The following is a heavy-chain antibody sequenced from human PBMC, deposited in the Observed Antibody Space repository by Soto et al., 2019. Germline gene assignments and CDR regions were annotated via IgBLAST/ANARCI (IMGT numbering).Heavy chain of an antibody. CDR1: GYTFTSYD. J-gene: IGHJ6*03. Sequence: ASVKVSCKASGYTFTSYDINWVRQATGQGLEWMGWMNPNSGNTGYAQKFQGRVTMTRNTSISTAYMELSSLRSEDTAVYYCARWRPEYSISTGYHYYYYMDVWGKGTTVTVSS. CDR2: MNPNSGNT. D-gene: IGHD6-6*01. CDR3: ARWRPEYSISTGYHYYYYMDV. V-gene: IGHV1-8*01.